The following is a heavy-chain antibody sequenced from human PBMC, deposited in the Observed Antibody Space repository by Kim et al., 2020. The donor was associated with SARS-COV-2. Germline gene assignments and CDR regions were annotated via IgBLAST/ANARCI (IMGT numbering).Heavy chain of an antibody. V-gene: IGHV1-3*01. J-gene: IGHJ4*02. Sequence: NTQYSQKVQGRVTITRDTSANTAYMELRRLTTKDTAIYYCARDMDPTVYDYWGQGTLVTVSS. CDR2: NT. D-gene: IGHD4-4*01. CDR3: ARDMDPTVYDY.